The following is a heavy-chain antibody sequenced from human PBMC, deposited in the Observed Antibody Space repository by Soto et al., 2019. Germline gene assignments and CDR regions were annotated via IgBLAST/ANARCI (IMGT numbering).Heavy chain of an antibody. D-gene: IGHD3-10*02. Sequence: KGLEWVSAISGSGGSTYCADSGKGRFTISSDNSKNTLYLQMNSLRAEDTAVYYCAKVFFFQAEDGIRDVRSVSAFLLNRSSDL. V-gene: IGHV3-23*01. CDR3: AKVFFFQAEDGIRDVRSVSAFLLNRSSDL. J-gene: IGHJ2*01. CDR2: ISGSGGST.